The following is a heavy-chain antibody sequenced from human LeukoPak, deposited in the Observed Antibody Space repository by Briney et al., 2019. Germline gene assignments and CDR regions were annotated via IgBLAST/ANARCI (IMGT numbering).Heavy chain of an antibody. CDR2: ISAYNGNT. J-gene: IGHJ6*02. CDR1: GYTFTSYG. Sequence: GASVKVSCKASGYTFTSYGISWVRQAPGQGLEWMGWISAYNGNTNYAQKLQGRVTMTTDTSTSTAYMELRSLRSDDTAVYYCARELASSGRRVSYYYYGMDVWGQGTTVTVS. CDR3: ARELASSGRRVSYYYYGMDV. D-gene: IGHD3-22*01. V-gene: IGHV1-18*01.